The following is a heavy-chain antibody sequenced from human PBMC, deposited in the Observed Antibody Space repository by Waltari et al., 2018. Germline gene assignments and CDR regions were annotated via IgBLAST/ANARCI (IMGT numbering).Heavy chain of an antibody. CDR2: IEQEGSGR. CDR1: GFTFSSYW. V-gene: IGHV3-7*03. Sequence: EVQVVESGGGLVQPGGSLRLSCEGSGFTFSSYWMSWVRQAPGKGRDGVGNIEQEGSGRNYVDLLKGRVTSARDNSKNSVFLQMISLRAADTAVYYCLRDRRGPALFDSWGQGTLVTVSS. D-gene: IGHD2-2*01. CDR3: LRDRRGPALFDS. J-gene: IGHJ4*02.